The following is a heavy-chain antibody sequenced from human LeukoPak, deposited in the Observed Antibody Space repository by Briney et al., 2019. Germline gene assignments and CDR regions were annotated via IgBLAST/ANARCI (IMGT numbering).Heavy chain of an antibody. CDR1: GGSISSYY. Sequence: SETLSLTCTVSGGSISSYYWSWIRQPPGKGLEWIGYIYYSGSTNYNPSFKSRVTISVDTSKNQFSLKLSSVTAADTAVYYCARYRVAVAGISYFDYWGQGTLVTVSS. V-gene: IGHV4-59*08. J-gene: IGHJ4*02. D-gene: IGHD6-19*01. CDR2: IYYSGST. CDR3: ARYRVAVAGISYFDY.